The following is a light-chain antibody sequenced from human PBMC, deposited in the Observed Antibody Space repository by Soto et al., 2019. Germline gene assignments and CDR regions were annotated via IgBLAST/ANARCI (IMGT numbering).Light chain of an antibody. CDR2: VAS. V-gene: IGKV1-39*01. Sequence: DIQMTQSRKSLSVSGGGRVIITCRASQTISAYLNWYQHRPGKAPKLLIDVASRLQSGVPSRFSGSGSGTDFTLTISSLQPEDFATYYCQQSYSTVISFGQGTRLEIK. CDR3: QQSYSTVIS. J-gene: IGKJ5*01. CDR1: QTISAY.